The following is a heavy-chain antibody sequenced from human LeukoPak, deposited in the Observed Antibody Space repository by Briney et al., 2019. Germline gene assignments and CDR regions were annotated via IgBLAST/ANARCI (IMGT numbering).Heavy chain of an antibody. CDR1: GXSISSNNW. V-gene: IGHV4-4*02. CDR3: ATDTGATGTGVYY. J-gene: IGHJ4*02. CDR2: IYHSGST. Sequence: SETLSLTCAVSGXSISSNNWWSWVRQPPGKGLEWIGAIYHSGSTNYNPSLKSRVIISVDKSKNQFSLKLSSVTAADTAVYYCATDTGATGTGVYYWGQGTLVTVSS. D-gene: IGHD2-8*02.